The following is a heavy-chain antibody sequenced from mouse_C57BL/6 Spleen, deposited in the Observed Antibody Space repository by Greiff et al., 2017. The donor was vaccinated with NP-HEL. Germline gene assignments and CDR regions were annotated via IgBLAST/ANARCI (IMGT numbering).Heavy chain of an antibody. CDR2: ISYDGSN. Sequence: EVQLQESGPGLVKPSQSLSLTCSVTGYSITSGYYWNWIRQFPGNKLEWMGYISYDGSNNYNPSLKNRISITRDTSKNQFFLKLNSVTTEDTATYYCARTPRYWYFDVWGTGTTVTVSS. CDR3: ARTPRYWYFDV. V-gene: IGHV3-6*01. J-gene: IGHJ1*03. CDR1: GYSITSGYY.